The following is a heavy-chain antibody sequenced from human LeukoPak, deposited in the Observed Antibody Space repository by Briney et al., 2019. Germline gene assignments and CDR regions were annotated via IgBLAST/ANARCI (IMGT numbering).Heavy chain of an antibody. Sequence: PGGSLRLSCAASGFTFSSYEMNWVRQVPGKGLEWISYISSSGSTIYFADSVKGRFTISRDNAKNSLYLQMNSLRAEDTAVCYCARPSRPYRSSEYFQHWGQGTLVIVSS. CDR2: ISSSGSTI. V-gene: IGHV3-48*03. J-gene: IGHJ1*01. D-gene: IGHD6-13*01. CDR1: GFTFSSYE. CDR3: ARPSRPYRSSEYFQH.